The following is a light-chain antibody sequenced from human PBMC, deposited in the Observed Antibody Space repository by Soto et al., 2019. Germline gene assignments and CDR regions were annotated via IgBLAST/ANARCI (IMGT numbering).Light chain of an antibody. Sequence: EIVLTQSPGTLSLSPGLGATLSCRASQSVSSSSLAWYLQRSGQAPRLLIYAASSRAAGIPDRFSGSGSGTDFTLTISRLEPEDFAVYYCQQYGSFPYTFGQGTKLEIK. J-gene: IGKJ2*01. CDR3: QQYGSFPYT. CDR1: QSVSSSS. CDR2: AAS. V-gene: IGKV3-20*01.